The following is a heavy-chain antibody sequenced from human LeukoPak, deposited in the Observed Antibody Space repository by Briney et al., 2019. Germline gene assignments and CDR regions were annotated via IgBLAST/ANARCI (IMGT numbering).Heavy chain of an antibody. J-gene: IGHJ4*02. D-gene: IGHD2-15*01. V-gene: IGHV3-23*01. Sequence: GGSLRLSCAASGFTFSSHWMHWVRQAPGKGLVWVSAISNNGGYTYYADSVQDRFTISRDNSKSTLCLQMNSLRAEDTAVYYCAKQLGYCSDGSCYFPYWGQGTLVTVSS. CDR2: ISNNGGYT. CDR1: GFTFSSHW. CDR3: AKQLGYCSDGSCYFPY.